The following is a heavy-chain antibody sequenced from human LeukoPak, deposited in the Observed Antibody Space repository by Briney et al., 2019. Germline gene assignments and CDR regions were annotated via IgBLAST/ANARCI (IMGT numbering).Heavy chain of an antibody. CDR3: LRGDRRDY. J-gene: IGHJ4*02. CDR1: GFTFSSFW. Sequence: GGSLRLSCAASGFTFSSFWMHWVRQVPGKGLVWVSSIDSSGGYMFYADSVKGRFIISRDNAKDSLYLQMNSLRVEDTAVYYCLRGDRRDYWGQGTLVTVSS. V-gene: IGHV3-21*06. CDR2: IDSSGGYM.